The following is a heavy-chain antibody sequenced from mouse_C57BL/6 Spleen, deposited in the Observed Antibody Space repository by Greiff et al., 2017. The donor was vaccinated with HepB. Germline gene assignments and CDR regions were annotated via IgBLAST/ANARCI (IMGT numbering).Heavy chain of an antibody. CDR2: IHPNSGST. Sequence: QVQLQQSGAELVKPGASVKLSCKASGYTFTSYWMHWVKQRPGQGLEWIGMIHPNSGSTNYNEKFKSKATLTVDKSSSTAYMQLSSLTSEDSAVYYCARAHNWARFAYWGQGTLVTVSA. D-gene: IGHD4-1*01. V-gene: IGHV1-64*01. J-gene: IGHJ3*01. CDR1: GYTFTSYW. CDR3: ARAHNWARFAY.